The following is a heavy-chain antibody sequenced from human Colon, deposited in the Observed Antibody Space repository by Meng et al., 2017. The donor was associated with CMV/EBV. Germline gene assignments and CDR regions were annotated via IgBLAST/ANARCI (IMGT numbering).Heavy chain of an antibody. CDR1: GFTFSDTITGYY. Sequence: ASVKVSCKASGFTFSDTITGYYIHWVRQVPGQGLEWMGWVNSDSGGTNYAQNFQGRVSMTRDTSTTTAYMELSGLRFDDTAIYYCARDVTVIAARLGYWGQGTLVTVSS. J-gene: IGHJ4*02. CDR3: ARDVTVIAARLGY. D-gene: IGHD6-6*01. V-gene: IGHV1-2*02. CDR2: VNSDSGGT.